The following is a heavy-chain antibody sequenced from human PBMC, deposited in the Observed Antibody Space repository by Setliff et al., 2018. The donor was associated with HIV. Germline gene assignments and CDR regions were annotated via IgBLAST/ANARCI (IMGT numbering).Heavy chain of an antibody. CDR2: ISGSGGST. CDR3: AKEGYCSGGSCYSRLNYFDY. Sequence: PGGSLRLSCAASGFTFSSYAMSWVRQAPGKGLEWVSAISGSGGSTYYADSVKGRFTISRDNSKNTLYLQMNSLRAEDTAVYYCAKEGYCSGGSCYSRLNYFDYWGQGTLVTVSS. D-gene: IGHD2-15*01. V-gene: IGHV3-23*01. J-gene: IGHJ4*02. CDR1: GFTFSSYA.